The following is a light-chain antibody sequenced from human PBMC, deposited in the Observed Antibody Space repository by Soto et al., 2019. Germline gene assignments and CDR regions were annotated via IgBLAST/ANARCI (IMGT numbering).Light chain of an antibody. J-gene: IGKJ4*01. CDR1: QTVRGNS. V-gene: IGKV3-20*01. CDR3: QQYGSSPLT. Sequence: IVLTQSPDTLSLSPGESATLSCRASQTVRGNSIVWYQQRPGQAPRVLISGASSRATGIPDRFRGSGSGTDFTLTISRLEPEDFAVYYCQQYGSSPLTFGGGTKVDIK. CDR2: GAS.